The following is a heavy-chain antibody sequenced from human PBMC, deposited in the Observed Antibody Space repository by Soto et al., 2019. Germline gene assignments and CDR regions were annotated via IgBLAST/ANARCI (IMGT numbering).Heavy chain of an antibody. V-gene: IGHV3-33*01. CDR1: GFTFNSFV. J-gene: IGHJ6*01. D-gene: IGHD3-9*01. Sequence: PVGSLRLSCAASGFTFNSFVMHCVRHAPGKWLEWVSVIWFGGSNESYADSVRGRFTISRDNSKNTLYLQMNSLRAEDTAVYYCARDRRVYNSFLTGYYKCSSYAMQVWGQGTTVTLS. CDR2: IWFGGSNE. CDR3: ARDRRVYNSFLTGYYKCSSYAMQV.